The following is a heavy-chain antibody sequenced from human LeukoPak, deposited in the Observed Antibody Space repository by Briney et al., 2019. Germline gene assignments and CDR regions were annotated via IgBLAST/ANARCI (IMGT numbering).Heavy chain of an antibody. CDR1: GFTLSSYG. Sequence: PGGSLRLSCAASGFTLSSYGMHWVRQAPGKGLEWVAVISYDGSNKYYADSVKGRFTISRDNSKNTLYLQMNSLRAEDTAVYYCAKDIVVVTAPLGYYGMDVWGQGTTVTVSS. CDR3: AKDIVVVTAPLGYYGMDV. V-gene: IGHV3-30*18. J-gene: IGHJ6*02. CDR2: ISYDGSNK. D-gene: IGHD2-21*02.